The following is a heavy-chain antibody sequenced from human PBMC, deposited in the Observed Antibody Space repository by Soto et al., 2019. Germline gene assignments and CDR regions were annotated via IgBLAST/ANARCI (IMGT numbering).Heavy chain of an antibody. J-gene: IGHJ6*02. D-gene: IGHD2-15*01. CDR2: ISYDGSNK. CDR3: ARDGDYCSGGSCPLYYYYGMAV. V-gene: IGHV3-30-3*01. CDR1: GFTFSSYA. Sequence: GGSLRLSCAASGFTFSSYAMHWVRQAPGKGLEWVAVISYDGSNKYYADSVKGRFTISRDNSKNTLYLQMNSLRAEDTAVYYCARDGDYCSGGSCPLYYYYGMAVWGQGTTVTVSS.